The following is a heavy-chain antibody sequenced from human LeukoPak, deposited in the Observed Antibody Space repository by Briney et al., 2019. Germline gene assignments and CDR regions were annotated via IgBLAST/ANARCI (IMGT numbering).Heavy chain of an antibody. CDR1: GYTFTSYY. CDR2: INPSGGST. J-gene: IGHJ6*02. V-gene: IGHV1-46*01. D-gene: IGHD6-13*01. CDR3: AREMERYSSSWSGMDV. Sequence: GASVKVSCKASGYTFTSYYMHWVRQAPGQGLEWMGMINPSGGSTSYAQKFQGRVTMTRDTSTSTVYMELSSLRSEDTAVYYCAREMERYSSSWSGMDVWGQGTTVTVSS.